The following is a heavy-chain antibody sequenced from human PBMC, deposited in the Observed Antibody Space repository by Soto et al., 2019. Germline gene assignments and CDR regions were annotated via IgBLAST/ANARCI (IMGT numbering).Heavy chain of an antibody. Sequence: SETLSLTCTVSGGSISSFYWNWIRQPPGKGLEWIGYIYYSGSTDYNPSLQSRVTISVDTSKKQFSLNLSSVTAADTAVYYCARDSPYNWNYGAFDYWGQGILVTVSS. CDR2: IYYSGST. V-gene: IGHV4-59*01. D-gene: IGHD1-7*01. J-gene: IGHJ4*02. CDR1: GGSISSFY. CDR3: ARDSPYNWNYGAFDY.